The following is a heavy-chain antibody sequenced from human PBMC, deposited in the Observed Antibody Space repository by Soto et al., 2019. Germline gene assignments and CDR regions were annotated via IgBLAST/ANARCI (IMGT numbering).Heavy chain of an antibody. D-gene: IGHD3-22*01. CDR2: IIPIFGTA. CDR1: GGTFSSYA. Sequence: QVQLVQSGAEVKKPGSSVKVSCKASGGTFSSYAISWVRQAPGQGLEWMGGIIPIFGTANYAQKFQGRVKITADEATRTAYMELSSLRTEDTDVYYCARDYYDSSGYYSLGGSFDIWGQGTMVTVSS. CDR3: ARDYYDSSGYYSLGGSFDI. J-gene: IGHJ3*02. V-gene: IGHV1-69*01.